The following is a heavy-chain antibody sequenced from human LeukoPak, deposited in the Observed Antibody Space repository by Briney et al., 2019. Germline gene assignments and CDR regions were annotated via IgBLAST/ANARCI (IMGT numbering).Heavy chain of an antibody. CDR2: ISSSSSYI. J-gene: IGHJ5*02. CDR3: ARDGGYSSGWYNWFDP. Sequence: GSLRLSCAASGFLVNTNYMTWVRQAPGKGLEWVSSISSSSSYIYYADSVKGRFTISRDNAKNSLYLQMNSLRAEDTAVYYCARDGGYSSGWYNWFDPWGQGTLVTVSS. CDR1: GFLVNTNY. V-gene: IGHV3-21*01. D-gene: IGHD6-19*01.